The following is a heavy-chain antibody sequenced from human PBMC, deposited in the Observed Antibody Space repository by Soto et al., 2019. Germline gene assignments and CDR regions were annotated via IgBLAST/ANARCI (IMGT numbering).Heavy chain of an antibody. CDR2: IYHTGST. CDR1: GDSMSSGGNY. D-gene: IGHD4-17*01. V-gene: IGHV4-31*03. Sequence: SETLSLTCTVSGDSMSSGGNYWTWIRQPPGKGLEWIGYIYHTGSTYYNPSLKSRVTISVDTSKNQFSLKLSSVTAADTAVYYCARDQEVNYADYWGSDYYGMDVWGQGTTVTVSS. CDR3: ARDQEVNYADYWGSDYYGMDV. J-gene: IGHJ6*02.